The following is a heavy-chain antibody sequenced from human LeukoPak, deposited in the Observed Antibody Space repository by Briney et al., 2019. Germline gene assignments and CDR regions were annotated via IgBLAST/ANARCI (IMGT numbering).Heavy chain of an antibody. J-gene: IGHJ4*02. Sequence: PGRSLRLPCAASGFTFSSYGMHWVRQAPGKGLEWVAVISYDGSNKYYADSVKGRFTIYRDNSKNTLYLQMNSLRAEDTAVYYCAKGSKLCDYWGQGTLVTVSS. D-gene: IGHD2-2*01. CDR2: ISYDGSNK. CDR1: GFTFSSYG. V-gene: IGHV3-30*18. CDR3: AKGSKLCDY.